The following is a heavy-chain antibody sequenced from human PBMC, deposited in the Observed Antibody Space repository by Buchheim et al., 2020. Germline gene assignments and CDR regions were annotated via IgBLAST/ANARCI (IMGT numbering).Heavy chain of an antibody. CDR2: IYYTGAT. V-gene: IGHV4-31*03. D-gene: IGHD4-11*01. J-gene: IGHJ6*02. CDR1: GGSINRGGYY. Sequence: QMQLQESGPGPVKPLQTLSLTCTVSGGSINRGGYYWSWIRQHSVRGLEWIGYIYYTGATYYSTFLKSRVSISVDMSKNQFSLRVNSVTAADTAVYFCARDGYNNFGEYFAMDVWGQGT. CDR3: ARDGYNNFGEYFAMDV.